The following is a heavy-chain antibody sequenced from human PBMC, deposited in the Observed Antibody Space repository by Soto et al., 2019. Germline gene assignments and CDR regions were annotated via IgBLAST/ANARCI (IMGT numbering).Heavy chain of an antibody. V-gene: IGHV1-2*02. J-gene: IGHJ6*02. CDR3: AREARGTRGFADIDI. CDR1: GYIFTGYQ. CDR2: INPNSGDT. Sequence: ASLKVSCKASGYIFTGYQIHWVRQAPGRGLEWMGWINPNSGDTEYAQNFQGRVTMTRDTSFNLVYMEMSGLMSDDTAVYYCAREARGTRGFADIDIWGQGTTVTVYS. D-gene: IGHD1-1*01.